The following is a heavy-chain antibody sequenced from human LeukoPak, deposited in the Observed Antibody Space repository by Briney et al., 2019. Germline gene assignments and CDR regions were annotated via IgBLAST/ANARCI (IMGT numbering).Heavy chain of an antibody. D-gene: IGHD2/OR15-2a*01. CDR3: ASSNSVVGYFQH. J-gene: IGHJ1*01. CDR2: IYTSGST. Sequence: SETLSLTCTVSGGSISSYYWSWIRQPAGKGLEWIGRIYTSGSTYYNPSLKSRVTISVDTSKNQFSLKLSSVTAADTAVYYCASSNSVVGYFQHWGQGTLVTVSS. V-gene: IGHV4-4*07. CDR1: GGSISSYY.